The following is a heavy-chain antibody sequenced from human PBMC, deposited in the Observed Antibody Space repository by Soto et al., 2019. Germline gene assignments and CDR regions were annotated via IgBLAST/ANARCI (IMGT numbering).Heavy chain of an antibody. CDR1: GGTFSSYA. V-gene: IGHV1-69*13. Sequence: SVKVSCKASGGTFSSYAISWVRQAPGQGLEWMGGIIPIFGTANYAQKFQGRVTITADESTSTAYMELSSLRAEDTAVYYCAREPDYLLRTNYDPWGQGTLVTVSS. D-gene: IGHD2-2*01. CDR3: AREPDYLLRTNYDP. CDR2: IIPIFGTA. J-gene: IGHJ5*02.